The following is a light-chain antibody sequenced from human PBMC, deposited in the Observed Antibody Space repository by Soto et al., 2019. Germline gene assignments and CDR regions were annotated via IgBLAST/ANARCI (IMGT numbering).Light chain of an antibody. CDR3: QQYGSSPPIT. CDR1: QSVSSSY. CDR2: GAS. Sequence: EIVLTQSPGTLSLSPGERATLSCRASQSVSSSYLAGYQQKPGHAPRLLIYGASSRATGIPDRFSGSGSGTDFTLTISRLEPEDFAVYYCQQYGSSPPITFGQGTRLEIK. J-gene: IGKJ5*01. V-gene: IGKV3-20*01.